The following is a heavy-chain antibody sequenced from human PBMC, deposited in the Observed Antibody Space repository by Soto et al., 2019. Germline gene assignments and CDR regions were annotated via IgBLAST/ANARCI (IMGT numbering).Heavy chain of an antibody. V-gene: IGHV3-74*03. D-gene: IGHD3-16*01. J-gene: IGHJ4*02. CDR2: LSSDGFGA. Sequence: PGGSLRLSCAASVFSLSPYWMHWARQVPGRGLEWVARLSSDGFGAAYADSVKGRFFISRDIARNTLSLQMNSLRADDTAVYYCARDLGGPDYWGRGTSVTVSS. CDR1: VFSLSPYW. CDR3: ARDLGGPDY.